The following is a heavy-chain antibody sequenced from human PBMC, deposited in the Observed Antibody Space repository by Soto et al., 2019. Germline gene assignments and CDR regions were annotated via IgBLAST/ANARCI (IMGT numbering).Heavy chain of an antibody. CDR3: ARGGISHWAYFYYMDV. J-gene: IGHJ6*03. Sequence: TSETLSLTCAVYGGSFSGYYWSWIRQPPGKGLEWIGEINHSGSTNYNPSLKSRVTISVDTSKNQFSLKLSSVTAADTAVYYCARGGISHWAYFYYMDVWDRGTTVTVSS. CDR1: GGSFSGYY. D-gene: IGHD2-21*01. V-gene: IGHV4-34*01. CDR2: INHSGST.